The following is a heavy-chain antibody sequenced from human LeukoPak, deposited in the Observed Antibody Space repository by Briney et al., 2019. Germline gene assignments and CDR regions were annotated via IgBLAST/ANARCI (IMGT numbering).Heavy chain of an antibody. V-gene: IGHV3-23*01. CDR1: GFTFSSYA. Sequence: SGGSLRLSCAASGFTFSSYAMSWVRQPPGKGLEWVSAISGSGGSTYYADSVKGRFTISRDNSENTLYLQMNSLRAEDTAVYYCAKDRFASGDFDYWGQGTLVTVSS. D-gene: IGHD1-26*01. J-gene: IGHJ4*02. CDR2: ISGSGGST. CDR3: AKDRFASGDFDY.